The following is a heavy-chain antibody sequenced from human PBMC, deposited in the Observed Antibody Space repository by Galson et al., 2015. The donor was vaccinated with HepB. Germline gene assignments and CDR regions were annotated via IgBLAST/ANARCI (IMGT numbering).Heavy chain of an antibody. Sequence: SLRLSCAASGFTFSYYAMSWVRQAPGKGLEWISAIPPSGNNTYSADSMKGRFTISRDHSQNTLFLQMNSLRADDTSIYFCAKVFPEKTDGWYRQALYYFDSWGQGTRVTVSS. CDR2: IPPSGNNT. CDR3: AKVFPEKTDGWYRQALYYFDS. J-gene: IGHJ4*02. D-gene: IGHD6-19*01. V-gene: IGHV3-23*05. CDR1: GFTFSYYA.